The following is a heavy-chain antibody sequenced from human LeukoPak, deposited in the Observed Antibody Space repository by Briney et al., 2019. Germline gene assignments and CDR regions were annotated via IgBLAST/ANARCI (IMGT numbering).Heavy chain of an antibody. Sequence: ASVKVSCKASGYTFAGYYMHWVRQAPGQGLEWMGWINPNSGGTDYAQKFQGRVTMTRDTSISTAYMELSRLRSDDTAVYYCARALYYYDSSGYFNDAFDIWGQGTMVTVSS. CDR3: ARALYYYDSSGYFNDAFDI. CDR2: INPNSGGT. D-gene: IGHD3-22*01. V-gene: IGHV1-2*02. J-gene: IGHJ3*02. CDR1: GYTFAGYY.